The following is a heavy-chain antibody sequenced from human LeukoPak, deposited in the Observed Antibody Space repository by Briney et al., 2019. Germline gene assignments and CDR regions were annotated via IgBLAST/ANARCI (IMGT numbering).Heavy chain of an antibody. V-gene: IGHV1-3*01. CDR3: ARSSVMAAAGTGRNEYFQH. CDR1: GYTFTSYA. CDR2: INAGNGNT. D-gene: IGHD6-13*01. J-gene: IGHJ1*01. Sequence: GASVKVSCKASGYTFTSYAMHWVRQAPGQRLEWMGWINAGNGNTKYSQKFQDRVTITRDTSASTAYMEMSSLRSENTAVYYCARSSVMAAAGTGRNEYFQHWGKGTLVTVSS.